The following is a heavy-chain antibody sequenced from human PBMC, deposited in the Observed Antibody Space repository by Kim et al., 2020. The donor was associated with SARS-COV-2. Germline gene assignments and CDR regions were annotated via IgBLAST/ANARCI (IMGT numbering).Heavy chain of an antibody. J-gene: IGHJ4*02. D-gene: IGHD3-22*01. Sequence: PSLSSRVTISVDTCKNQFSLKLSSVTAADTAVYYCAGLGYYYDSSGPLDYWGQGTLVTVSS. CDR3: AGLGYYYDSSGPLDY. V-gene: IGHV4-34*01.